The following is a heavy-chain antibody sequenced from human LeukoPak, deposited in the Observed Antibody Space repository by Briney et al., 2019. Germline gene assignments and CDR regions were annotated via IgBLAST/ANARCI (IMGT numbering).Heavy chain of an antibody. Sequence: SMNWVRQAPGKXLEWVASISSSSSYIYYADSVKGRFTMSRDNAKNSLYLQMNSLRAEDTAVYYCARDPTYYYDSSGYPPKYFDYWGQGTLVTVSS. CDR1: S. J-gene: IGHJ4*02. V-gene: IGHV3-21*01. CDR2: ISSSSSYI. CDR3: ARDPTYYYDSSGYPPKYFDY. D-gene: IGHD3-22*01.